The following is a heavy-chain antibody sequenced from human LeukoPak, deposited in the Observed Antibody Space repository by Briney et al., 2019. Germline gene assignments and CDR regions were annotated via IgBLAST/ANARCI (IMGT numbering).Heavy chain of an antibody. J-gene: IGHJ3*01. CDR1: GFTFSSYS. V-gene: IGHV3-21*01. Sequence: GGSLRLSCAASGFTFSSYSMNWVRQAPGKGLEWVSSISSSSSYIYYADAVKGRFTISRDNAKNSLDLQMNSLRAEDTAVYYCARLVYFDIYNGRDAFDLWGQGTLVTVS. D-gene: IGHD3-9*01. CDR2: ISSSSSYI. CDR3: ARLVYFDIYNGRDAFDL.